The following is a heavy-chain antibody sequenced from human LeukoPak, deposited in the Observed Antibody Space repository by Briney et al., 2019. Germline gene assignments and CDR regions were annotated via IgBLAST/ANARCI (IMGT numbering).Heavy chain of an antibody. CDR2: ISFDRSHE. D-gene: IGHD3-9*01. CDR3: ARGGLVHYDILTGYYIGREFDY. CDR1: GFTFGSYG. Sequence: PGGSLRLSCAASGFTFGSYGMHWVRQAPGKGLEWVAFISFDRSHEYYGDSMRGRFTISRDNSKNTLHLQMNSLRAEDTAVYYCARGGLVHYDILTGYYIGREFDYWGQGTLVTVSS. V-gene: IGHV3-33*01. J-gene: IGHJ4*02.